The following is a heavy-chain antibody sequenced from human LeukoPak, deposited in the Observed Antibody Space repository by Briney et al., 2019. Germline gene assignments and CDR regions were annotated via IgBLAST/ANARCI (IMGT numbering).Heavy chain of an antibody. Sequence: GGSLRLSCAASGFTFSSYSMNWVRQAPGKGLEWVSSISSSRSYIYYADSVKGRFTISRDNAKNSLYLQMNSLRAEDTAVYYCARLLAATIRYFDYWGQGILVTVSS. CDR2: ISSSRSYI. J-gene: IGHJ4*02. V-gene: IGHV3-21*01. CDR3: ARLLAATIRYFDY. CDR1: GFTFSSYS. D-gene: IGHD5-12*01.